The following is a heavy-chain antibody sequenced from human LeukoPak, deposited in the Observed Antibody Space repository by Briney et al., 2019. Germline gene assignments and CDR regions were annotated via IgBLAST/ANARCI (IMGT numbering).Heavy chain of an antibody. CDR1: GFTFSSFA. J-gene: IGHJ4*02. CDR2: IISGSST. D-gene: IGHD3-9*01. Sequence: GGSLRLSCAASGFTFSSFAMSGVRQAPGRGLGWVSIIISGSSTYYADSVKGRFTISRDNSNNTLYKQMNRLRAEDTAVYYCAKFHYDILTAYFYDYWGQGTLVTVSS. CDR3: AKFHYDILTAYFYDY. V-gene: IGHV3-23*01.